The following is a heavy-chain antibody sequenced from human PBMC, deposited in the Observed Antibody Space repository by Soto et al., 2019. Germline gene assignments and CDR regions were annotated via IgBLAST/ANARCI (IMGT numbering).Heavy chain of an antibody. CDR3: GSLRDIGR. CDR2: INRKGDNHAT. J-gene: IGHJ4*02. Sequence: DVQLVESGGGLVQPGGSLKVSCAASGITFSDFDIHWVRQASGRGLEWVGRINRKGDNHATTYAASLKGRFTFSRDDSKNTAFLQMNSLKTEDTVVYYCGSLRDIGRWGQGTLVTVSS. D-gene: IGHD1-26*01. V-gene: IGHV3-73*01. CDR1: GITFSDFD.